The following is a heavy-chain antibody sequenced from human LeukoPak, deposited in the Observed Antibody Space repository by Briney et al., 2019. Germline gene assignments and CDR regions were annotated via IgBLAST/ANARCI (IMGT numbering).Heavy chain of an antibody. CDR3: ARLAWYYDILTGPTPGAFDY. CDR1: GGSFSGYY. Sequence: SETLSLTCAVYGGSFSGYYWSWIRQPPGKGLEWIGEINHSGSTNYNPSLKSRVTISVDTSKNQFSLKLSSVTAADTAVYYCARLAWYYDILTGPTPGAFDYWGQGTLVTVSS. J-gene: IGHJ4*02. V-gene: IGHV4-34*01. D-gene: IGHD3-9*01. CDR2: INHSGST.